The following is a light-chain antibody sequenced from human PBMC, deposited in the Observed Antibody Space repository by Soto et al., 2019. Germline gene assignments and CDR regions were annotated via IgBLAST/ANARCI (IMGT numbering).Light chain of an antibody. CDR1: QSISSW. Sequence: DIQMTQTPSTLSASVGDRVTITCRASQSISSWLAWYQQKPVKAPKLLIYKASSLESGVPSRCSGSGSGTEFTLTISSLQPDDFATDYCQEWYTFGQGTKLEIK. V-gene: IGKV1-5*03. J-gene: IGKJ2*01. CDR3: QEWYT. CDR2: KAS.